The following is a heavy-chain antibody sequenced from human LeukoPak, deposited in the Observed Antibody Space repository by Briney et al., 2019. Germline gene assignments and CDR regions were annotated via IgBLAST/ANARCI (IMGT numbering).Heavy chain of an antibody. V-gene: IGHV1-18*01. Sequence: ASVKVSCKASGYTFISYGLSWVRQAPGQGLEWMGWINVDKGNTEYAQKFQGRVTMTRDTSTSTVYMELSSLRSEDTAVYYCARDGDGYCSSTSCYTYYYYYMDVWGKGTTVTVSS. CDR2: INVDKGNT. D-gene: IGHD2-2*02. CDR3: ARDGDGYCSSTSCYTYYYYYMDV. CDR1: GYTFISYG. J-gene: IGHJ6*03.